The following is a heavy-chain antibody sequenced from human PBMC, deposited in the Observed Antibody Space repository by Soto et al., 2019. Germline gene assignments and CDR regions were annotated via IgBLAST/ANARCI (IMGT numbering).Heavy chain of an antibody. CDR1: GYTFSNYD. CDR2: VNANNGDT. CDR3: AKSSRKGSAGELDY. Sequence: QVQLVQSGAELKKPGASVKVSCKASGYTFSNYDMNWVRQATGQGPEWIGWVNANNGDTGYAQKFQGRVTLTTDISTTTACSELTSLRSEDTAIYYCAKSSRKGSAGELDYRGQGTPITASS. J-gene: IGHJ4*02. D-gene: IGHD3-16*01. V-gene: IGHV1-8*01.